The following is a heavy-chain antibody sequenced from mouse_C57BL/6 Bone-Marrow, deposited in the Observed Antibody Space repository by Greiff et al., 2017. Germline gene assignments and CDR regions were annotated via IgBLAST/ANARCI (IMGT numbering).Heavy chain of an antibody. CDR2: ILPGSGST. Sequence: QVQLQQSGAELMKPGASVKLSCKATGYTFTGYWIEWVKQRPGHGLEWIGEILPGSGSTNYNDKFKGKATFTVDTSSNTAYMQLSSLTTEDSAIYYCARDGYYCYFDVWGTGTTVTVSA. CDR3: ARDGYYCYFDV. D-gene: IGHD2-3*01. J-gene: IGHJ1*03. CDR1: GYTFTGYW. V-gene: IGHV1-9*01.